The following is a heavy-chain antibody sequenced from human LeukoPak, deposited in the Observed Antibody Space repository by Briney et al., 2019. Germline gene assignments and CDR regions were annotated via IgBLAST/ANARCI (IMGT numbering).Heavy chain of an antibody. D-gene: IGHD6-19*01. CDR3: AREWYSSGWQDAFDI. CDR1: GFTFSSYA. J-gene: IGHJ3*02. CDR2: ISYDGSNK. V-gene: IGHV3-30*04. Sequence: GGSLRLSCAASGFTFSSYAMHWVRQAPGKGLEWVAVISYDGSNKYYADSVKGRFTISRDNSKNTLYLQMNSLRAEDTAVYYCAREWYSSGWQDAFDIWGQGTMVTVSS.